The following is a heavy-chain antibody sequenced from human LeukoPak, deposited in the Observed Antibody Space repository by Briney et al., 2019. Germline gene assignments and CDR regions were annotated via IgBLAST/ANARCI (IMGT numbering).Heavy chain of an antibody. V-gene: IGHV3-7*01. CDR2: INQDGSDK. Sequence: ETLSLTCAVYGGSFSGYYWSWIRQPPGKGLEWVANINQDGSDKYYVDSVKGRFTISRDNAKNSLYLQMNSLRAEDTAVYYCARGWLQFYFDYWGQGTLVTVSS. CDR3: ARGWLQFYFDY. J-gene: IGHJ4*02. CDR1: GGSFSGYY. D-gene: IGHD5-24*01.